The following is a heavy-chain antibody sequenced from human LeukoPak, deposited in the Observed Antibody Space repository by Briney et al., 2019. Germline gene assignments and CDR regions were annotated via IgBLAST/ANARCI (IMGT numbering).Heavy chain of an antibody. V-gene: IGHV3-64*01. CDR2: ISSNGGST. CDR1: GFTFSSYA. Sequence: GGSLRLSCAASGFTFSSYAMHWVRQAPGKGLEYVSAISSNGGSTYYANSVKGRFTISRGNSRNTLYLQMGSLRAEDMAVYYCAREYCSGGSCYLSGYYYYMDVWGKGTTVTVSS. J-gene: IGHJ6*03. CDR3: AREYCSGGSCYLSGYYYYMDV. D-gene: IGHD2-15*01.